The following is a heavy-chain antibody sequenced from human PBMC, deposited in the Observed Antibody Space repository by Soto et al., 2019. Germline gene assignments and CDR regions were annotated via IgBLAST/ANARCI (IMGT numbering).Heavy chain of an antibody. CDR3: ASSMDNWFDP. D-gene: IGHD3-10*01. Sequence: KASETLSLTCAVSGGSISSGGYSWSWIRQPPGKGLEWIGYIYHSGSTYYDPSLKSRVTISVDRSKNQFSLKLSSVTAADTAVYYCASSMDNWFDPWGQGTLVTVSS. V-gene: IGHV4-30-2*01. J-gene: IGHJ5*02. CDR1: GGSISSGGYS. CDR2: IYHSGST.